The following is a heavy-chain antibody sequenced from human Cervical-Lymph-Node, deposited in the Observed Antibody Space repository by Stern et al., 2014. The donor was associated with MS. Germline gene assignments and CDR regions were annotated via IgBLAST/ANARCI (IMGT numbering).Heavy chain of an antibody. D-gene: IGHD1-1*01. Sequence: EVQLVESGAEVKKPGESLKISCKGSGYTFTNNWIAWVRQMPGKGLEWMGIINPDDSDIRYSPSLHGQVTISADKSIRTTSLQWRSLKAADSAVYYWARHPPRRKWDDPNYGMDVWGQGTTVTVSS. CDR1: GYTFTNNW. CDR3: ARHPPRRKWDDPNYGMDV. V-gene: IGHV5-51*01. CDR2: INPDDSDI. J-gene: IGHJ6*02.